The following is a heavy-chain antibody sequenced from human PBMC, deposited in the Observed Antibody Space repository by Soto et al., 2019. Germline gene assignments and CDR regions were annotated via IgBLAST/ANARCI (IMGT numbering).Heavy chain of an antibody. CDR1: GYTFTSYG. CDR2: ISAYNGNT. D-gene: IGHD1-26*01. Sequence: ASVKVSCKASGYTFTSYGISWVRQAPGQGLEWMGWISAYNGNTNYAQKLQGRVTMTTDTSTSTAYMELRSLRSDDTAVYYCAIASWSWEPLLPDSFDIWGQGTMVTVSS. CDR3: AIASWSWEPLLPDSFDI. V-gene: IGHV1-18*01. J-gene: IGHJ3*02.